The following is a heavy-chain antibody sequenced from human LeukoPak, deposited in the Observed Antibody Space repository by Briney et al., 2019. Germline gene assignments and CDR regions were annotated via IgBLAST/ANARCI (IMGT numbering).Heavy chain of an antibody. Sequence: GGSLRLSCAASGFTFSSYAMSWVCQAPGKGLEWVSAISGSGGSTYYADSVTGRFTISRDNSKNTLYLQMNSLRAEDTAVYYCATTQPYYDFWSGYYTYYYYYGMDVWGQGTTVTVSS. CDR2: ISGSGGST. D-gene: IGHD3-3*01. CDR1: GFTFSSYA. J-gene: IGHJ6*02. V-gene: IGHV3-23*01. CDR3: ATTQPYYDFWSGYYTYYYYYGMDV.